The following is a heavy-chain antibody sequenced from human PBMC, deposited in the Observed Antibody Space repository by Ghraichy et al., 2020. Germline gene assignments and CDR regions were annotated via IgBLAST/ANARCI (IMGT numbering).Heavy chain of an antibody. Sequence: GGSLRLSCKGSGFKFTNYWVGWVRQMPGKGLEWMGIIHPGDSDTRYSPSFQGQVAISVDKSINTAYLQWSSLKASDTAMYYCARHGTGGSLDYWGQGTPVTVSS. CDR3: ARHGTGGSLDY. D-gene: IGHD1-26*01. V-gene: IGHV5-51*01. J-gene: IGHJ4*02. CDR2: IHPGDSDT. CDR1: GFKFTNYW.